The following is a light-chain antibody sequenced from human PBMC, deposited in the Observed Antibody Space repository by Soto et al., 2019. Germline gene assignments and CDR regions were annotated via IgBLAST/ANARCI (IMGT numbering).Light chain of an antibody. CDR2: DVS. CDR1: SSDVGGYNY. CDR3: SSYTSSSTLVV. V-gene: IGLV2-14*01. Sequence: QSVLTQPASVSGSPGQSITISCTGTSSDVGGYNYVSWYQQHPGKAPKLMIYDVSNRPSGVSNRFSGSKSGNTASLTISGRQDEDEADYYCSSYTSSSTLVVFGTGTKVTVL. J-gene: IGLJ1*01.